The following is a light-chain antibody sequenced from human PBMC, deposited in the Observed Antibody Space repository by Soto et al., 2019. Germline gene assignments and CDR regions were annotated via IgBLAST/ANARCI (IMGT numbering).Light chain of an antibody. Sequence: EIILTQSPASLSVSPGERATLSCRASQSVNNNLAWYQQKPGQAHRLLIYGASTRATGIPGRFRGSGSGTEFTLPITNLQSEDFAVYFCQQYNNLPPDTFGQGTKLEIK. CDR3: QQYNNLPPDT. CDR2: GAS. J-gene: IGKJ2*01. CDR1: QSVNNN. V-gene: IGKV3-15*01.